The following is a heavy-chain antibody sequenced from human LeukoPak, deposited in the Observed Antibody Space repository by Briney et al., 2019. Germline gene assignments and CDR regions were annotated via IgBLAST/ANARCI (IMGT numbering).Heavy chain of an antibody. CDR2: IWYDGSNK. Sequence: GGSLRLSCAASGFTFDDYGMSWVRQAPGKGLEWVAVIWYDGSNKYYADSVKGRFTISRDNSKNTLYLQMNSLRAEDTAVYYCAKDEGYYFDYWGQGTLVTVSS. J-gene: IGHJ4*02. CDR3: AKDEGYYFDY. V-gene: IGHV3-33*06. CDR1: GFTFDDYG.